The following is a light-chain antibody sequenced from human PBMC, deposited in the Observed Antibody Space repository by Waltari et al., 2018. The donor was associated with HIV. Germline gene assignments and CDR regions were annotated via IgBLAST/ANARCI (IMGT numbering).Light chain of an antibody. CDR1: KLGDKF. V-gene: IGLV3-1*01. Sequence: SYELTQPPSVSVSPGQTANIACSGYKLGDKFVCWYQHKSGQSPVLVIYHDDDRPSGIPELFSGSNSGDTATLTIRGTQPMDEADYYCQAWDSGSNWVFGGGTRLTVL. CDR3: QAWDSGSNWV. CDR2: HDD. J-gene: IGLJ3*02.